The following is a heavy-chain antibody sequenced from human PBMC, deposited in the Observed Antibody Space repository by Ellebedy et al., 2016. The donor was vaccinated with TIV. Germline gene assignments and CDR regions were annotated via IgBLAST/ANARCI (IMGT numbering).Heavy chain of an antibody. CDR3: ARLQTVADVYKTFDI. CDR1: GHTFTSYD. J-gene: IGHJ3*02. CDR2: MNPDSGKT. D-gene: IGHD6-19*01. V-gene: IGHV1-8*01. Sequence: ASVKVSCXASGHTFTSYDINWVRQVTGQGLEWMGWMNPDSGKTGSALRFQGRVTMTRNTSINTAYMELSSLRSEDTAVYYCARLQTVADVYKTFDIWGQGTMVSVSS.